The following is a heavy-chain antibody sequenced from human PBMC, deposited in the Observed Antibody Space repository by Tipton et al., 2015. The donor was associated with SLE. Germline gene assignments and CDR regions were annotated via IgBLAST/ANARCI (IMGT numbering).Heavy chain of an antibody. D-gene: IGHD3-22*01. CDR3: ARVGHGFDDSGYNSHYYYYMDV. Sequence: TLSLTCAVSGVSISSGFFHWTWIRQHRGKGLEWIGYIYYSGTTLYNPSLKSRITMSIDTSKNQFSLELSSVTAADTAVYYCARVGHGFDDSGYNSHYYYYMDVWGKGTTVTVSS. J-gene: IGHJ6*03. CDR1: GVSISSGFFH. V-gene: IGHV4-31*11. CDR2: IYYSGTT.